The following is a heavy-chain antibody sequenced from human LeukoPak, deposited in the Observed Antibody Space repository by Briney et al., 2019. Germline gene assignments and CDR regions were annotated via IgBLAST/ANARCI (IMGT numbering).Heavy chain of an antibody. CDR2: ISSSSSYI. J-gene: IGHJ4*02. CDR3: ARDLQSYSGSYYAFDY. CDR1: GFTFSSYS. V-gene: IGHV3-21*01. Sequence: PGGSLRLSCAASGFTFSSYSMNWVRQAPGKGLEWVSSISSSSSYIYYADSVKGRFTISRDNAKNSLYLQMNSLRAEDTAVYYCARDLQSYSGSYYAFDYWGQGTLVTVSS. D-gene: IGHD1-26*01.